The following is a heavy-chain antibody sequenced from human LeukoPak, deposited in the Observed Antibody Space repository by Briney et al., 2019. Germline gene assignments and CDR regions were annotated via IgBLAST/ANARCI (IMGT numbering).Heavy chain of an antibody. D-gene: IGHD4-17*01. J-gene: IGHJ3*02. CDR1: GSSFTSYW. V-gene: IGHV5-51*01. CDR2: INPGDSDT. CDR3: ARQGSTVTHEGAFDI. Sequence: GESLQISCKGSGSSFTSYWIGWVRQLPGKGLEWMGIINPGDSDTRYSPSFQGHVTSSGDKSTSTAYLQWSSLKASDTAMYYCARQGSTVTHEGAFDIWGQGTMVTVS.